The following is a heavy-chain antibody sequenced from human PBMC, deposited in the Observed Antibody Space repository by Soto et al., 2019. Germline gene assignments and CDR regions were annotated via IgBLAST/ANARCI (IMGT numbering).Heavy chain of an antibody. Sequence: EMQLLESGGASVQPGGSLRLSCAASGFSFGTFVMTWFRQAPGGGLEWVASITDSGYTASYAETVEGRFTVSRDNSKNKLHLQMNDLRAEDTATYYCEKNGQWLATPPEAWGQGTLVTVSS. CDR2: ITDSGYTA. V-gene: IGHV3-23*01. CDR1: GFSFGTFV. D-gene: IGHD6-19*01. J-gene: IGHJ4*02. CDR3: EKNGQWLATPPEA.